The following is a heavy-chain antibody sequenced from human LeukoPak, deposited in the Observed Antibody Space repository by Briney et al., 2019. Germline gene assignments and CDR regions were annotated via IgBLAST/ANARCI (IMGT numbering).Heavy chain of an antibody. CDR3: TPGYDY. Sequence: GGPLRLSCAASGFTFSESSMNWVRQAAGKGLEWVGLIRSKADNYATMYAESMEGRFTITRDDSKDTAYLQMNSLQTEDTAVYYCTPGYDYWGQGTLVTVST. J-gene: IGHJ4*02. V-gene: IGHV3-73*01. CDR2: IRSKADNYAT. D-gene: IGHD5-12*01. CDR1: GFTFSESS.